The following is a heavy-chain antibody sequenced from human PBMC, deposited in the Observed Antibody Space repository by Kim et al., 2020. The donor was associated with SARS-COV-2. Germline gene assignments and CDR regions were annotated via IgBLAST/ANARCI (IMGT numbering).Heavy chain of an antibody. J-gene: IGHJ1*01. CDR3: ARDPPINCSSTSCHGAYFQH. CDR2: INTNTGNP. D-gene: IGHD2-2*01. Sequence: ASVKVSCKASGYTFTSYAMNWVRQAPGQGLEWMGWINTNTGNPTYAQGFTGRFVFSLDTSVSTAYLQISSLKAEDTAVYYCARDPPINCSSTSCHGAYFQHWGQGTLVTVSS. CDR1: GYTFTSYA. V-gene: IGHV7-4-1*02.